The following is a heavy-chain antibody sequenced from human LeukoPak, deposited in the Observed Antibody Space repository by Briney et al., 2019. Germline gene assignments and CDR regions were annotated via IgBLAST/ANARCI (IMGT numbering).Heavy chain of an antibody. D-gene: IGHD2-2*01. V-gene: IGHV3-23*01. CDR3: AKGVPAAKAGNWFDP. CDR1: GFTFSSYT. CDR2: ISGSGGST. Sequence: GGSLRLSCAASGFTFSSYTMSWVRQAPGQGLEWVSAISGSGGSTYYADSVKGRFTISRDNSKNTLYLQMNSLRAEDTAVYYCAKGVPAAKAGNWFDPWGQGTLVTVSS. J-gene: IGHJ5*02.